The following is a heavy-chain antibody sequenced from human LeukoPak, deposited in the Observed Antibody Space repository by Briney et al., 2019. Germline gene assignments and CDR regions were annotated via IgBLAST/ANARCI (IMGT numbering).Heavy chain of an antibody. V-gene: IGHV3-23*01. D-gene: IGHD6-13*01. CDR1: GFTFSSYA. CDR2: ISGSGGST. Sequence: HPGGSLRLSCAASGFTFSSYAMSWVRQAPGKGLEWVSAISGSGGSTYYADSVKGRFTISRDDAENSLYLQLNNLRLEDTAFYYCVKDSEARSSSWFYYFDLWGRGTLVTVSP. J-gene: IGHJ2*01. CDR3: VKDSEARSSSWFYYFDL.